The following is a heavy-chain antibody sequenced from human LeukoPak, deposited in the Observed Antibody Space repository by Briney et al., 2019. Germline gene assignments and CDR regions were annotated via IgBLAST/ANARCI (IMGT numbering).Heavy chain of an antibody. CDR2: TYYRSTWYN. CDR3: ARDYCSGGSCYISYYYYGMDV. V-gene: IGHV6-1*01. CDR1: GDSVYSNSAA. D-gene: IGHD2-15*01. Sequence: SQTLSLTCAISGDSVYSNSAAWNWIRRSPSRGLECLGRTYYRSTWYNDYAVSVKSRITINPDTSKNQFSLQLNSVTPEDTAVYYCARDYCSGGSCYISYYYYGMDVWGQGTTVTVSS. J-gene: IGHJ6*02.